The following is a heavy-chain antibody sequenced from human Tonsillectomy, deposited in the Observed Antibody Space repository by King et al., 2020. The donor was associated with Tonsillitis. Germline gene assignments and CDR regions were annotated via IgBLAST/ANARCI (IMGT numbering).Heavy chain of an antibody. CDR1: GFTFSSSA. J-gene: IGHJ6*02. CDR2: ISGGGDSA. Sequence: VQLVESGGGLVQPGGSLRLSCAASGFTFSSSAMSWVRQAPGKGLEWVSAISGGGDSACYADSVKGRFTISRDNSNNTLYLQMNSLRAEATGVYYCAKDAVTGGWSDFSGMDVWGQGTTVTVSS. CDR3: AKDAVTGGWSDFSGMDV. V-gene: IGHV3-23*04. D-gene: IGHD2-15*01.